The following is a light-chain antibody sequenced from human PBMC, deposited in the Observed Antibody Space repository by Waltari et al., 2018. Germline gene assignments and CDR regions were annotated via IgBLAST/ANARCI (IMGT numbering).Light chain of an antibody. CDR2: KTS. CDR1: PSVGRF. CDR3: QQSDGIPFT. V-gene: IGKV1-39*01. J-gene: IGKJ2*01. Sequence: DIKMTHSPPSLSASVGDTVTITCRASPSVGRFLNLYQQRPGAAPNLLIYKTSDLQSGVPSRFTGSGSGTDFTLTIDSLQPEDFATYYCQQSDGIPFTFGPGT.